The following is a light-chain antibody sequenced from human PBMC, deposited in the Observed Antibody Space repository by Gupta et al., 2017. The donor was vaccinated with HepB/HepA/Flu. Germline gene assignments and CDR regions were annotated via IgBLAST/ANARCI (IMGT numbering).Light chain of an antibody. CDR1: QSVLYSSNNKNY. CDR3: QQYYSTPPT. Sequence: TVMTQSPDSLHLSPCDRATIHCKSSQSVLYSSNNKNYLAWYHQKPGRPPKLLIYWASTRESGVPDRFSGSGSGTDFTLTISSLQAEDVAVYYCQQYYSTPPTFGQGTKVEIK. CDR2: WAS. J-gene: IGKJ1*01. V-gene: IGKV4-1*01.